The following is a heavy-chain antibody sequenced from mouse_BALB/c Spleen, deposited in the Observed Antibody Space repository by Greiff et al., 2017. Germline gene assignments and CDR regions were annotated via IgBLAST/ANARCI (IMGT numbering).Heavy chain of an antibody. CDR2: ISYDGSN. Sequence: VQLKESGPGLVKPSQSLSLTCSVTGYSITSGYYWNWIRQFPGNKLEWMGYISYDGSNNYNPSLKNRISITRDTSKNQFFLKLNSVTTEDTATYYCARDWTGLHWYFDVWGAGTTVTVSS. J-gene: IGHJ1*01. V-gene: IGHV3-6*02. D-gene: IGHD4-1*01. CDR3: ARDWTGLHWYFDV. CDR1: GYSITSGYY.